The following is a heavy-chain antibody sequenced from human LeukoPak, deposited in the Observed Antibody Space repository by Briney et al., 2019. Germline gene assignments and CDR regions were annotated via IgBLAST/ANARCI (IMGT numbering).Heavy chain of an antibody. D-gene: IGHD3-3*01. CDR1: GFTFSSYA. V-gene: IGHV3-30-3*01. CDR3: AKGFLELLLSYGMDV. J-gene: IGHJ6*02. Sequence: PGRSLRLSCAASGFTFSSYAMHRVRQAPGKGLEWVAVISYDGSNKYYADSVKGRFTISRDNSKNTLYLQMNRLRAEDTAVYYWAKGFLELLLSYGMDVWGQGTTVTVSS. CDR2: ISYDGSNK.